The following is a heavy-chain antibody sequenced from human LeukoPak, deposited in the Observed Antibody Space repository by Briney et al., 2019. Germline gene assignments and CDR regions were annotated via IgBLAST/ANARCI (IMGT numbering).Heavy chain of an antibody. V-gene: IGHV4-4*07. J-gene: IGHJ5*02. CDR2: IYTSGST. CDR1: GGSISSYY. D-gene: IGHD1-14*01. Sequence: SETLSLTCTVSGGSISSYYWSWIRQPAGKGLEWIGRIYTSGSTNYNPSLKSRVTMSVDTSKNQFSLKLSSVTAADTAVYYCARKQPGKPINWFDPWGQGTLVTVSS. CDR3: ARKQPGKPINWFDP.